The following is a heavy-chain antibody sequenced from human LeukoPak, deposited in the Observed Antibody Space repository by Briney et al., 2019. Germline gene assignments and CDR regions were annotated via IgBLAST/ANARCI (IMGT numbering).Heavy chain of an antibody. D-gene: IGHD2-15*01. V-gene: IGHV4-59*01. CDR1: GGSISSYY. CDR3: ASLGYCSGGSCYLGTGAFDI. CDR2: IYYSGST. Sequence: SETLSLTCTVSGGSISSYYWSWIQQPPGKGLEWIGFIYYSGSTNYNPSLKSRVTISVDTSKNQFSLKLSSVTAADTAVYYCASLGYCSGGSCYLGTGAFDIWGQGTMVTVSS. J-gene: IGHJ3*02.